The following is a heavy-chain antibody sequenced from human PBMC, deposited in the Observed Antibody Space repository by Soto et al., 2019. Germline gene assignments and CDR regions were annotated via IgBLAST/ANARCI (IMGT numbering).Heavy chain of an antibody. V-gene: IGHV4-34*01. Sequence: SETLPLTCAVYGGSFSGYYWSWIRQPPGKGLEWIGEINHSGSTNYNPSLKSRVTISVDTSKNQFSLKLSSVTAADTAVYYCCGYYFSYFDYWGQGTLVTVSS. D-gene: IGHD3-3*01. J-gene: IGHJ4*02. CDR2: INHSGST. CDR3: CGYYFSYFDY. CDR1: GGSFSGYY.